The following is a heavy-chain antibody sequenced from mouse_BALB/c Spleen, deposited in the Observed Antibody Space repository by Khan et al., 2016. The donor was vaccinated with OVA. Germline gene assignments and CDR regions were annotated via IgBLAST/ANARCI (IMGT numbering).Heavy chain of an antibody. V-gene: IGHV1S136*01. CDR1: GYTFTSYV. D-gene: IGHD2-14*01. Sequence: VQLQQSGPELVKPGASVKMSCTATGYTFTSYVIHWVKQKPGQGLDWIGYIYPFNDDTKYNEKFKGKATLTSDKSSSTAYMEFSSLTSEDSAVYCCASNYGYDVYFDSWGQGTTLTVSS. CDR3: ASNYGYDVYFDS. J-gene: IGHJ2*01. CDR2: IYPFNDDT.